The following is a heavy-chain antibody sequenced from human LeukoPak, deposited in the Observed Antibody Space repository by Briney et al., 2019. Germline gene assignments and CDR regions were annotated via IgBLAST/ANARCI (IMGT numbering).Heavy chain of an antibody. CDR2: INSDGSST. J-gene: IGHJ4*02. D-gene: IGHD3-16*01. CDR1: GFTFSSYW. V-gene: IGHV3-74*01. CDR3: ASGEGEWGLDY. Sequence: PGGSLRLSCAASGFTFSSYWMHWVRQAPGKGLVWVSRINSDGSSTSYADSVKGRFTISRDNAKNTLYLQMNSLRAEDTAVYYCASGEGEWGLDYWGQGTLVTVSS.